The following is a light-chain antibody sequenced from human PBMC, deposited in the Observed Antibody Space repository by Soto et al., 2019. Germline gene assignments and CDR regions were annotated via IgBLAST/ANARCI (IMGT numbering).Light chain of an antibody. CDR3: CSYAGNSTFV. CDR1: STNLANYNL. Sequence: QSVLTQPASVSGSPGQSITISCTGTSTNLANYNLVSWYQQYPGKAPKLIIYEVNKRPSGFSNRFSGVKSGNTASLTISGLQAEDEADYYCCSYAGNSTFVFGTGTKVTVL. CDR2: EVN. V-gene: IGLV2-23*02. J-gene: IGLJ1*01.